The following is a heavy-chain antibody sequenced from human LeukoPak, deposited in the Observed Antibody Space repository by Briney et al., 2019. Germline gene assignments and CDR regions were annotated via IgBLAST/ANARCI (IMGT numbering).Heavy chain of an antibody. D-gene: IGHD5-18*01. J-gene: IGHJ4*02. Sequence: PGGSLRLSCAASGFTFSSYAMSWVRQAPGKGLEWVSSISSSSSYIYYADSVKGRFTISRDNAKNSLYLQMNSLRAEDTAVYYCARGESGYSYGINWGQGTLVTVSS. V-gene: IGHV3-21*01. CDR1: GFTFSSYA. CDR2: ISSSSSYI. CDR3: ARGESGYSYGIN.